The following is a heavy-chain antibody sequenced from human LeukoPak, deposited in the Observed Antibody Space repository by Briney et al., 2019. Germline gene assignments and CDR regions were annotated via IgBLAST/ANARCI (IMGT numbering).Heavy chain of an antibody. Sequence: GGSLRLSCAASGFTFSSYAMHWVRQAPGKGLEYVSAISSNGGSTYYANSVKGRFTISRDNSKNTLYLQMGSLRAEDMAVYYCARGRGYYYDSSRGDPWGQGTLVTVSS. D-gene: IGHD3-22*01. J-gene: IGHJ5*02. CDR2: ISSNGGST. CDR1: GFTFSSYA. CDR3: ARGRGYYYDSSRGDP. V-gene: IGHV3-64*01.